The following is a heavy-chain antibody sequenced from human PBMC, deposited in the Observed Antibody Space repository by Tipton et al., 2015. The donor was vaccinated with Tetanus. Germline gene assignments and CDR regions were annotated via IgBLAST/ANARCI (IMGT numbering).Heavy chain of an antibody. Sequence: QLVQSGAEVKKPGSSVKVSCEASGGTFSSYAISWVRQAPGQGLEWMGGIIPIFGTANYAQTFQGRVTITADKSTSTAYMELSSLRSEDTAVYYCARDLISHYYDSSGYYFDYWGKGTLVTVSS. CDR1: GGTFSSYA. J-gene: IGHJ4*02. CDR2: IIPIFGTA. V-gene: IGHV1-69*06. D-gene: IGHD3-22*01. CDR3: ARDLISHYYDSSGYYFDY.